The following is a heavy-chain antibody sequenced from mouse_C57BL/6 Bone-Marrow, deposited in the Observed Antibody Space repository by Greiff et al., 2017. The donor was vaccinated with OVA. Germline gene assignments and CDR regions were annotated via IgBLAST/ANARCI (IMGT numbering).Heavy chain of an antibody. D-gene: IGHD1-1*01. V-gene: IGHV3-5*01. Sequence: EVKLQESGPGLVKPSQTVFLTCTVTGISITTGNYRWSWIRQFPGNKLEWIGYIYYSGTITYNPSLTSRTTITRDTPKNQFFLEMNSLTAEDTATYYCARDDTTVVAPFAYWGQETLVTVSA. CDR1: GISITTGNYR. CDR2: IYYSGTI. CDR3: ARDDTTVVAPFAY. J-gene: IGHJ3*01.